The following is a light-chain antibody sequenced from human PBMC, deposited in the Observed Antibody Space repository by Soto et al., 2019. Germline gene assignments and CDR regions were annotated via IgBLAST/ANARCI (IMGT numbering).Light chain of an antibody. V-gene: IGLV2-14*01. Sequence: QSALTQPASVSGSPGQSITISCTGTSSDVGGYNYVSWYQQNPGKAPKLMIYEVSNRPSGVSNRFSGSKSGNTASLTISGLQAEDEADYYCSSYTSSSTQVFGTGTKLTVL. CDR1: SSDVGGYNY. CDR3: SSYTSSSTQV. CDR2: EVS. J-gene: IGLJ1*01.